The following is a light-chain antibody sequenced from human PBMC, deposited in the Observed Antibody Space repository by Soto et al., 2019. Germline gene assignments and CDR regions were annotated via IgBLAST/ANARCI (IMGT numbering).Light chain of an antibody. CDR1: QNIYINS. CDR2: GGS. V-gene: IGKV3-20*01. J-gene: IGKJ3*01. CDR3: QQYGAPPLT. Sequence: EIVLTQSPDTLSLSPGERATLSCTASQNIYINSLAWYQQRPGQAPRLLIYGGSTRATAVPDRFSGSGSGTYYALTISRLEPEDFAVYYCQQYGAPPLTFGPGTKVD.